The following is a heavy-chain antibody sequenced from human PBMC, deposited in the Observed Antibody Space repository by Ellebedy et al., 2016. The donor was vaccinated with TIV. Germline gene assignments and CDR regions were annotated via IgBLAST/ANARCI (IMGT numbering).Heavy chain of an antibody. V-gene: IGHV1-2*02. CDR2: INPNSGGT. Sequence: AASVKVSCKASGYTFTGYYMHWVRQAPGQGLEWMGWINPNSGGTNYAQKFQGRVTMTRDTSISTAYMELSRLRSDDTAVYYCARVGAQDTAMDYYYYYGMDVWGQGTTVTVSS. D-gene: IGHD5-18*01. CDR3: ARVGAQDTAMDYYYYYGMDV. CDR1: GYTFTGYY. J-gene: IGHJ6*02.